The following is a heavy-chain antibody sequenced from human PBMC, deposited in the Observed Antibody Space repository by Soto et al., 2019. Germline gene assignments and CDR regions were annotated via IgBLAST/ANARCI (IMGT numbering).Heavy chain of an antibody. V-gene: IGHV1-18*01. J-gene: IGHJ6*02. CDR2: MSTYNGDT. Sequence: QVQLVQSGAEVRKPGASVKVSCKASGYTFSTSGMSWLRQAPGQGLEWMGWMSTYNGDTNAAPKFQDRVTMTSDTYTSTVYMELRSLRSDDTAVYYCARAGAATYFYSGMEVWGQGTRVTVSS. CDR3: ARAGAATYFYSGMEV. D-gene: IGHD2-15*01. CDR1: GYTFSTSG.